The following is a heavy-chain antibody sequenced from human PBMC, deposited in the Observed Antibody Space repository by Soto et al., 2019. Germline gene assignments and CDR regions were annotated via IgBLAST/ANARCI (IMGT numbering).Heavy chain of an antibody. J-gene: IGHJ4*02. CDR3: AKELGGYSYGYELDH. Sequence: EVQLVDSGGGLVQPGRSRRLSCAASGFTFDIYAMHWVRQAPGKGLEWVSSISWNSGTRGYADSVKGRFTISRDNAKNSLYLQMDSLRTEDTAFYYCAKELGGYSYGYELDHWGQGTLVAVSS. CDR2: ISWNSGTR. CDR1: GFTFDIYA. V-gene: IGHV3-9*01. D-gene: IGHD5-18*01.